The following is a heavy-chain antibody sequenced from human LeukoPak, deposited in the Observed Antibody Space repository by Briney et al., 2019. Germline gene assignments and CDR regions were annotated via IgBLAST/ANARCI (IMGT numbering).Heavy chain of an antibody. CDR3: ARAPSEVGGYYPEYFRH. CDR2: IKSDGKT. J-gene: IGHJ1*01. D-gene: IGHD3-22*01. V-gene: IGHV3-74*01. CDR1: GFTFSRYR. Sequence: GGSLRLSCEASGFTFSRYRMHWVRQAPGKGLVWVSRIKSDGKTNYADSVKGRFTISRDNAKNTVSLQMDSLRAEDTGVYYCARAPSEVGGYYPEYFRHWGQGTLVTVSS.